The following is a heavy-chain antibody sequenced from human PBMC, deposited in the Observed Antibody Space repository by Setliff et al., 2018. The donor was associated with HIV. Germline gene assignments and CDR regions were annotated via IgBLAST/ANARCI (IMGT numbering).Heavy chain of an antibody. CDR2: IFYSGHT. J-gene: IGHJ4*02. D-gene: IGHD6-13*01. CDR3: ARGVAAAGL. CDR1: GGSISRSSYY. Sequence: PSETLSLTCTVSGGSISRSSYYWAWIRQPTGKGLEWIGNIFYSGHTFYNPSLRSRVTISLDTSKNQFSLKLSSVTAADTAVYYCARGVAAAGLWGQGTLVTVSS. V-gene: IGHV4-39*07.